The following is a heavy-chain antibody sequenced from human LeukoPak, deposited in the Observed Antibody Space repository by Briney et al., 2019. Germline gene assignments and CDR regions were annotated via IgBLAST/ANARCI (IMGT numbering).Heavy chain of an antibody. CDR1: GYSFINNW. V-gene: IGHV1-46*01. CDR3: ARSQMVRGVPFDP. CDR2: INPSTGST. Sequence: ASVKVSCKASGYSFINNWMHWVRQAPGQGLEWMGIINPSTGSTDYAQRFQGRVTMTRDMSTSTVYMELSSLRSEDTALYYCARSQMVRGVPFDPWGQGTLVTVSS. J-gene: IGHJ5*02. D-gene: IGHD3-10*01.